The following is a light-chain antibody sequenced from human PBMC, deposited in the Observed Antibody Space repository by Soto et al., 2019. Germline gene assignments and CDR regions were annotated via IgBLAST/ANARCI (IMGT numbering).Light chain of an antibody. CDR2: DAS. V-gene: IGKV3-11*01. Sequence: EIVLTQSPATLSLPPWDRATLSCRASQSVSSYLAWYQQKPGQAPRLLIYDASNRATGIPARFSGSGSGTDFTLTISRLEPEDFAVYYCQQYGSSSLTFGGGTKVDIK. CDR1: QSVSSY. J-gene: IGKJ4*01. CDR3: QQYGSSSLT.